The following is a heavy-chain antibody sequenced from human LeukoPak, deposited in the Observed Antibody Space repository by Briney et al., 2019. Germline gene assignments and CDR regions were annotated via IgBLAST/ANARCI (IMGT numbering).Heavy chain of an antibody. D-gene: IGHD3-10*01. CDR1: GFTFSSYS. CDR2: ISSSSSTI. CDR3: ARGPMVRGIEEAFDY. Sequence: GGSLRLSCAASGFTFSSYSMNWVCQAPGKGLEWVSYISSSSSTIYYADSVKGRFTISRDNAKNSLYLQMNSLRAEDTAVYYCARGPMVRGIEEAFDYWGQGTLVTVSS. J-gene: IGHJ4*02. V-gene: IGHV3-48*04.